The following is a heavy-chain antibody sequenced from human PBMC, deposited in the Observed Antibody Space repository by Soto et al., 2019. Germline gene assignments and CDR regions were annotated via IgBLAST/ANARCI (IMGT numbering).Heavy chain of an antibody. D-gene: IGHD3-16*02. CDR1: GFTFNTYP. CDR3: AKGVLSFHYGMEV. Sequence: VGSLRLSCATSGFTFNTYPMTWVRQAPGKGLEWVSSISSTAGRTSSYADSVKGRFAISRDFSDNTVYLQMNNLRVDDTAVYFCAKGVLSFHYGMEVWGQGTTVTVSS. CDR2: ISSTAGRTS. J-gene: IGHJ6*02. V-gene: IGHV3-23*01.